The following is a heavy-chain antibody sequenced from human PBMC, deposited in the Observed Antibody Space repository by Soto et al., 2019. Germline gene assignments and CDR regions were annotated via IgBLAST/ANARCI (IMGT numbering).Heavy chain of an antibody. Sequence: PSETLSLTCTVSGGSISSYYWSWIRQPPGKGLEWIGYIYYSGSTNYNPPLKRRVTISVDTSKNQFSLKLSSVTAADTAVYYCARGIAALDYWGQGTLVTVSS. V-gene: IGHV4-59*01. CDR2: IYYSGST. CDR3: ARGIAALDY. D-gene: IGHD6-6*01. J-gene: IGHJ4*02. CDR1: GGSISSYY.